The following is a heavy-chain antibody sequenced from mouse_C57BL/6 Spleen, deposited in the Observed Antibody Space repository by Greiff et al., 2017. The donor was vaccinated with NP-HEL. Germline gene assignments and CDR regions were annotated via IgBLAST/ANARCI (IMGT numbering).Heavy chain of an antibody. CDR3: ARADGYPDGWYFDV. D-gene: IGHD2-3*01. CDR1: GYAFSSSW. CDR2: IYPGDGDT. Sequence: VKLQESGPELVKPGASVKISCKASGYAFSSSWMNWVKQRPGKGLEWIGRIYPGDGDTNYNGKFKGKATLTADKSSSTAYMQLSSLTSEDSAVYFCARADGYPDGWYFDVWGTGTTVTVSS. J-gene: IGHJ1*03. V-gene: IGHV1-82*01.